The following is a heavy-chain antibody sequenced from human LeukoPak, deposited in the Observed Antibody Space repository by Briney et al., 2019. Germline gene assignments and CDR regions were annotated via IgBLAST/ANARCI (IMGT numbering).Heavy chain of an antibody. CDR3: ARDIYDYVWGRPDYFDY. D-gene: IGHD3-16*01. J-gene: IGHJ4*02. CDR2: INPNSGGT. Sequence: GASVKVSCKASGYTFTGYYMHWVRQAPGQGLEWMGWINPNSGGTNYAQKFQGRVTMTRDTSISTAYMELSRLRSDDTAVYYCARDIYDYVWGRPDYFDYWGQGTLVTVSS. CDR1: GYTFTGYY. V-gene: IGHV1-2*02.